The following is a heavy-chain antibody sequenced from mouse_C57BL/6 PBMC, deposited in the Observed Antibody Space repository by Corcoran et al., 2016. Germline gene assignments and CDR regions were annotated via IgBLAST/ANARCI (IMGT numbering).Heavy chain of an antibody. Sequence: QIQLVQSGPELKKPGETVKISCKASGYTFTTYGMSWVKQAPGKGLKWMGWINTYSGVPTYADDFKGRFAFSLETSASTAYLQINNLKNEDTATYVCARFPDYGSTFFDYWGQGTTLTVSS. CDR1: GYTFTTYG. J-gene: IGHJ2*01. D-gene: IGHD1-1*01. CDR2: INTYSGVP. V-gene: IGHV9-3*01. CDR3: ARFPDYGSTFFDY.